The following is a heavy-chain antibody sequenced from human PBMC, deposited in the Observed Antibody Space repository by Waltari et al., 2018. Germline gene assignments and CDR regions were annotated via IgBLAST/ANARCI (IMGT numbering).Heavy chain of an antibody. J-gene: IGHJ4*01. CDR2: ISHSGGT. CDR1: GVSINNYY. V-gene: IGHV4-59*12. CDR3: ARVDHATSSVRRYVDS. Sequence: QVQLQESGPGLVKPSETLSLNCTVSGVSINNYYWSWFRQPPGKGLEWIGYISHSGGTKNNPAHNARVSLSLDPSNNHFALSLIPVTAPDTAAFYCARVDHATSSVRRYVDSWGQGTLVTVSS. D-gene: IGHD3-22*01.